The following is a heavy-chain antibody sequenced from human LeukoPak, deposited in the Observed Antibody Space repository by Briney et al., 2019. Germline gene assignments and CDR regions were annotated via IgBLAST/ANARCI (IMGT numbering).Heavy chain of an antibody. CDR3: ASLTTADAFDI. J-gene: IGHJ3*02. CDR1: GVSFSGYY. CDR2: INHSGST. D-gene: IGHD3-22*01. V-gene: IGHV4-34*01. Sequence: SETLSLTCAVYGVSFSGYYWSWIRQPPGKGLEWIGEINHSGSTNYNPSLKSRVPISVDTSKSQFSLKLSFVTAADTAVFYCASLTTADAFDIWGQGTMVTVS.